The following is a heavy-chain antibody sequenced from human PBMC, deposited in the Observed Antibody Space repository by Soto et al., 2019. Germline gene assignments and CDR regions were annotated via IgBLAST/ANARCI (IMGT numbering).Heavy chain of an antibody. CDR1: GNTFSNYY. CDR2: INPSGGHT. Sequence: QVQLVQSGAEVKKPGASVKVSCKASGNTFSNYYIHWVRQAPGQGLEWMGTINPSGGHTTYAQKFRGRVTMTRDTSTSTLYMDLTSLRSEDTAVYYCARGGHVVVVTAAFDYWGQGTLVTVSS. J-gene: IGHJ4*02. D-gene: IGHD2-21*02. V-gene: IGHV1-46*03. CDR3: ARGGHVVVVTAAFDY.